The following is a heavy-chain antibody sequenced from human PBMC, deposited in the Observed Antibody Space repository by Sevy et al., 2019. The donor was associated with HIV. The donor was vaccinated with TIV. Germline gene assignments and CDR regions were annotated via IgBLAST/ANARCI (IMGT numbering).Heavy chain of an antibody. V-gene: IGHV3-30*02. CDR1: GFIFSSFG. J-gene: IGHJ6*02. D-gene: IGHD6-19*01. CDR3: AKYDSTGWYGYYYGMDV. Sequence: GGSLRLSCAASGFIFSSFGMHWVRQAPGKGLEWVAFIHYKGSDKYYADAVKGRYTISRDNSKNTVYLQMSSLRAEDTAVYYCAKYDSTGWYGYYYGMDVRGQGTTVTVSS. CDR2: IHYKGSDK.